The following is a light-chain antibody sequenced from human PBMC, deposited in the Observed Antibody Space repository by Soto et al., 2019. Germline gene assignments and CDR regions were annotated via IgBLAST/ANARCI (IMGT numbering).Light chain of an antibody. V-gene: IGKV4-1*01. Sequence: DIVMTQSPDSLAVSLGERATINCKSSQSVLYSSNNKNYLAWYQQNPGQPPKLLIYWASTRESGVPDRFSGSGSGTDFTLTSSSLQAEDVAVYYCQQFYNTPFTFGPGTKVDIK. CDR2: WAS. J-gene: IGKJ3*01. CDR3: QQFYNTPFT. CDR1: QSVLYSSNNKNY.